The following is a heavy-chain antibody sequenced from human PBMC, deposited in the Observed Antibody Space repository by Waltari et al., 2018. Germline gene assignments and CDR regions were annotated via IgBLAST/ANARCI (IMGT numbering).Heavy chain of an antibody. V-gene: IGHV3-48*03. CDR1: GFTFSNYE. CDR2: ISLTGTKT. Sequence: EMQLVESGGDLVQPGGSLRLSCAASGFTFSNYEMNWVRRAPGKGLEWVSYISLTGTKTYYADSVKGRFTVSRDNAKKTLYLQMNSLRVEDTAVYYCARVGLGLWGQGTRVTVSS. CDR3: ARVGLGL. J-gene: IGHJ3*01. D-gene: IGHD3-9*01.